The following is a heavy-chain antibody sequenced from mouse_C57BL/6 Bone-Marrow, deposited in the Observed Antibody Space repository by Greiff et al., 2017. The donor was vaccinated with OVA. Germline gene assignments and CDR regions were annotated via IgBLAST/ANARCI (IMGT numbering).Heavy chain of an antibody. J-gene: IGHJ3*01. CDR2: IYPGDGDT. V-gene: IGHV1-80*01. D-gene: IGHD2-1*01. Sequence: QVQLQQSGAELVKPGASVKISCKASGYAFSSYWMNWVKQRPGKGLEWIGQIYPGDGDTNYNGKFKGKATLTADTSSSTAYMQLSSLTSEDAAVYFCARHSTGKGFAYWGQGTLVTVSA. CDR1: GYAFSSYW. CDR3: ARHSTGKGFAY.